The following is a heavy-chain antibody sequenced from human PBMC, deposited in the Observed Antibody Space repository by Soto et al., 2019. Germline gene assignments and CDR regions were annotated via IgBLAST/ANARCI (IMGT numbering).Heavy chain of an antibody. Sequence: SETLSLTCTVSGGSISSSRCHWGWIRQPPGKGLEWIGTINSSEDTHYNPSLQSRVTISVDTSMSEFSLRLRSVTAADTAVYYCAREKTPVSPHYFYYGMDVWGQGTTVTVSS. CDR3: AREKTPVSPHYFYYGMDV. J-gene: IGHJ6*02. V-gene: IGHV4-39*02. CDR1: GGSISSSRCH. CDR2: INSSEDT. D-gene: IGHD4-17*01.